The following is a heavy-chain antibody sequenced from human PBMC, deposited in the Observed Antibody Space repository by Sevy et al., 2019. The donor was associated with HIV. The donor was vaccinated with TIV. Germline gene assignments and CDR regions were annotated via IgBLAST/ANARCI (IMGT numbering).Heavy chain of an antibody. Sequence: ASVKVSCKASGYTFTSYAMNWVRQAPGQGLEWMGWINTNTGNPTYAQGFTGRFVFSLDTSVSTAYLQISSLKAEDTAVYYCARGATRGYSYGYRYWFDPWGQGTLVTVSS. J-gene: IGHJ5*02. D-gene: IGHD5-18*01. CDR1: GYTFTSYA. CDR3: ARGATRGYSYGYRYWFDP. V-gene: IGHV7-4-1*02. CDR2: INTNTGNP.